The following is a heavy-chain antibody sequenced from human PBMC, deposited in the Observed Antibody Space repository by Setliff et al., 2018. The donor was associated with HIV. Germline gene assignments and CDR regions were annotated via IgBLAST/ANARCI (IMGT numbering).Heavy chain of an antibody. CDR1: GFTFSNNW. D-gene: IGHD6-6*01. CDR3: AKEPKLGGIAAPFDY. CDR2: IKQDGSVK. J-gene: IGHJ4*02. Sequence: GGSLRLSCAASGFTFSNNWMAWVRLAPGKGLEWVANIKQDGSVKNYVDSVRGRFTISRDNAENSLFLQMNSLRVEDTAVYYCAKEPKLGGIAAPFDYWGQGTLVTVSS. V-gene: IGHV3-7*05.